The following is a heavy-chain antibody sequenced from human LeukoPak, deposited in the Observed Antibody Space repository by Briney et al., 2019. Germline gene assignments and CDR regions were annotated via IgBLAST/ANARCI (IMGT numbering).Heavy chain of an antibody. V-gene: IGHV4-34*01. D-gene: IGHD3-22*01. J-gene: IGHJ4*02. CDR2: INHSGST. Sequence: PSENLSLTCAVYDESFSAYYWSWIRQPPGKGLEWIVEINHSGSTNYNPSLKSRVTISVDTSKNQFSLKLSSVTAADTAVYYCARVDYYDSSGPPHWGQGTLVTVSS. CDR1: DESFSAYY. CDR3: ARVDYYDSSGPPH.